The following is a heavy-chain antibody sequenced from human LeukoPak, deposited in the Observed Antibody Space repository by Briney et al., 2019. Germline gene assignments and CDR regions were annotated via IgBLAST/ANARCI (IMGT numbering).Heavy chain of an antibody. CDR1: QFIFSNYA. V-gene: IGHV3-23*01. D-gene: IGHD6-13*01. J-gene: IGHJ4*02. CDR3: AKGGRHIPAAYDY. CDR2: ISGSGGST. Sequence: GGSLRLSCAASQFIFSNYAMSWVRQAPGKGLEWVSTISGSGGSTYYADSVKGRFTISRDNSKNTLSLQMESLRAGDTAVYFCAKGGRHIPAAYDYWGLGALVTVSS.